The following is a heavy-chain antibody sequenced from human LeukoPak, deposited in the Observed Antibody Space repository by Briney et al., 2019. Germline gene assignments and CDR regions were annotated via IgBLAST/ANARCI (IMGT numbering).Heavy chain of an antibody. CDR2: INPNSGGT. CDR3: ARGKLEGDY. V-gene: IGHV1-2*02. Sequence: ASVKGSCKASGYTLTGYYMHWVRQATGQGLEWMGWINPNSGGTNYAQKFQGRVTMTRDTSISTAYMELSRLRSDDTAVYYCARGKLEGDYWGQGTLVTVSS. D-gene: IGHD1-1*01. CDR1: GYTLTGYY. J-gene: IGHJ4*02.